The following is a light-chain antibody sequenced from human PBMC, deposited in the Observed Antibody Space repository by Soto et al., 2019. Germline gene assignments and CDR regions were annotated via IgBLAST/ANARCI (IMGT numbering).Light chain of an antibody. CDR3: SSYTSSTTPV. J-gene: IGLJ3*02. CDR2: EVS. CDR1: SSDVGGYAY. V-gene: IGLV2-14*01. Sequence: QSALTQPASVSGSPGQSITISCTGTSSDVGGYAYVSWYQQYPGKAPKLVISEVSNRPSGVSHRFSGSRSGNTASRTISGLQAEDEADYYCSSYTSSTTPVFGGGTKLTVL.